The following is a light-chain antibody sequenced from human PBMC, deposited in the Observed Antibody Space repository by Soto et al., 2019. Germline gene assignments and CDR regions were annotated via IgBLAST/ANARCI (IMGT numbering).Light chain of an antibody. CDR2: DVS. J-gene: IGLJ1*01. V-gene: IGLV2-14*01. CDR1: SSDVGGYNY. CDR3: SSYTSSSTPYV. Sequence: QSVLTQPASVSGSPGQSITISCTGTSSDVGGYNYVSWYQQHPGKAPKLTIYDVSNRPSGVSNRFSGSKSGNTASLTISGLQAEDEADYYCSSYTSSSTPYVFGPGTKVTVL.